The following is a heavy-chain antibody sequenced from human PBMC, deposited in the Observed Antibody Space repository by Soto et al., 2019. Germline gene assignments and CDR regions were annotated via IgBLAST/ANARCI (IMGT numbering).Heavy chain of an antibody. D-gene: IGHD2-2*01. Sequence: GGSLRLSCAASGFTFSSYAMSWVRQAPGKGLEWVSAIFGSGGSTYYADSVKGRFTISRDNSKNTLYLQMNSLRAEDTAVYYCAKPNLYCSSTSCYDYWGQGTLVTVSS. CDR3: AKPNLYCSSTSCYDY. CDR1: GFTFSSYA. J-gene: IGHJ4*02. V-gene: IGHV3-23*01. CDR2: IFGSGGST.